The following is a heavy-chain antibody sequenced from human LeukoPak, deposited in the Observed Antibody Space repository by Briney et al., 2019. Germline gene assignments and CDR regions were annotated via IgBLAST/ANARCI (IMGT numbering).Heavy chain of an antibody. V-gene: IGHV1-18*01. J-gene: IGHJ5*02. D-gene: IGHD2-2*01. CDR3: ARVVVPAATNWFDP. CDR1: GYTFTSYG. CDR2: ISAYNGNT. Sequence: GTSEKVSCKASGYTFTSYGISWVRQAPGQEVERGGWISAYNGNTKNTHKLQGTVTMTTDTSTSTAYMEVRSLRSDHTAVYYCARVVVPAATNWFDPWGQGTLVTVSS.